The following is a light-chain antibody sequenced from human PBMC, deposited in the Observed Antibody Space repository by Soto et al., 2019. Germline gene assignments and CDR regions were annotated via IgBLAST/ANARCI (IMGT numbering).Light chain of an antibody. J-gene: IGKJ4*01. CDR1: QSISTW. V-gene: IGKV1-5*03. Sequence: DFQMPQPPSTLSASVGDRVTITCRASQSISTWLAWYQQKPGKAPKLLIYKASSLESGVSSRFSGSGSGTEFTLTISSLQPDDFATYYCQQYNTYPLTFGGGTTVEIK. CDR3: QQYNTYPLT. CDR2: KAS.